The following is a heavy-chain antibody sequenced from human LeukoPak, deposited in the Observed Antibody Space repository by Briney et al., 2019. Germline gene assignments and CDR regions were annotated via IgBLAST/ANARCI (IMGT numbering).Heavy chain of an antibody. CDR1: GFTFDDYG. CDR3: ARGFRNGPFDC. CDR2: INRNGGST. V-gene: IGHV3-20*04. Sequence: PGGSLRLSCEASGFTFDDYGMSWVRQPPGKGLEWVSCINRNGGSTDYADSVKGRFTISRDNAKNYHFLQMNSLRVEDTALYYCARGFRNGPFDCWGQGTPVTVSS. D-gene: IGHD2-8*01. J-gene: IGHJ4*02.